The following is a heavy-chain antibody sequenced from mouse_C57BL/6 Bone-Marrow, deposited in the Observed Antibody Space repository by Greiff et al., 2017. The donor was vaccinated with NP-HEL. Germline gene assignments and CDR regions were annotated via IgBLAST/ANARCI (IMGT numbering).Heavy chain of an antibody. V-gene: IGHV5-12*01. CDR3: ARHSSCSSWFAY. D-gene: IGHD1-1*01. CDR2: ISNGSGST. CDR1: GFTFSDYY. J-gene: IGHJ3*01. Sequence: EVQLVESGGGLVQPGGSLKLSCAASGFTFSDYYMYWVRQTPEKRLEWVAYISNGSGSTFYPDTVKGRFTISRDNAEHTLYLQISSLKSEDTAMYYGARHSSCSSWFAYWGQGTLVTVSA.